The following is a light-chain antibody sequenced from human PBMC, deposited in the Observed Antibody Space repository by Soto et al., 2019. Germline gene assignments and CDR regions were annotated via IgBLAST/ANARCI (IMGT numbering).Light chain of an antibody. Sequence: QSVLTQPPSASGSPGQSVTISCTGTSSDVGGYNYVSWYQQHPGKAPKLMIYEVSKRPSGVPDRFSGSKSGNTASLTVSGLQAEDEADYYCSSYPGSKVFGTGNKVTVL. CDR3: SSYPGSKV. CDR2: EVS. J-gene: IGLJ1*01. CDR1: SSDVGGYNY. V-gene: IGLV2-8*01.